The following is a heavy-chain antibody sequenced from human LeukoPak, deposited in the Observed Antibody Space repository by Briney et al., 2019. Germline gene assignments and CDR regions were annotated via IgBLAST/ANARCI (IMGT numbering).Heavy chain of an antibody. CDR1: GGSFNTYY. Sequence: SETLSLTCTVSGGSFNTYYWSWIRQPPGKGLEWIGYIYYTGSTTYNPSLRSRVTISVDTSKKQFSLKLGSVTAADTAVYYCARGEYTYEFDPWGQGTLVTVSS. CDR2: IYYTGST. CDR3: ARGEYTYEFDP. D-gene: IGHD5-18*01. V-gene: IGHV4-59*01. J-gene: IGHJ5*02.